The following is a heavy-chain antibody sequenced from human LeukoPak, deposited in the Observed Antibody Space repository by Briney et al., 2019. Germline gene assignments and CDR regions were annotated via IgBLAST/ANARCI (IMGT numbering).Heavy chain of an antibody. V-gene: IGHV4-39*07. CDR3: ARYSSGWDVRHYFDY. CDR2: IYYSGST. Sequence: SETLSLTCTVSGGSISGSSYYWGWIRQPPGKGLEWIGSIYYSGSTYYNASLKSRVTISVDTSKNQFSLKLSSVTAADTAVYYCARYSSGWDVRHYFDYWGQGTLVTVSS. CDR1: GGSISGSSYY. D-gene: IGHD6-19*01. J-gene: IGHJ4*02.